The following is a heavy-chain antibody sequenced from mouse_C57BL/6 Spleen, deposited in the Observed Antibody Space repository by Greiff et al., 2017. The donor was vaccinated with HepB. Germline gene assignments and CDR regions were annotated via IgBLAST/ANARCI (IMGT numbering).Heavy chain of an antibody. CDR3: ARSSYYGSSRYAMDY. Sequence: VKLQQPGAELVKPGASVKLSCKASGYTFTSYWMHWVKQRPGQGLEWIGMIHPNSGSTNYNEKFKSKATLTVDKSSSTAYMQLSSLTSEDSAVYYCARSSYYGSSRYAMDYWGQGTSVTVSS. D-gene: IGHD1-1*01. CDR2: IHPNSGST. J-gene: IGHJ4*01. V-gene: IGHV1-64*01. CDR1: GYTFTSYW.